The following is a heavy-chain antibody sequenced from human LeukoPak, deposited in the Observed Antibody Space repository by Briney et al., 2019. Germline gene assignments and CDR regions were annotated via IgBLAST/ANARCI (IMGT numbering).Heavy chain of an antibody. CDR1: GGTFSSYA. J-gene: IGHJ4*02. V-gene: IGHV1-46*01. CDR2: INPSGGST. CDR3: ARPTTVEDYFDY. Sequence: ASETVSCKASGGTFSSYAISWVRQAPGQGLEWMGIINPSGGSTSYAQKFQGRVSMTRDTSTSTVYMDLSSLRSEDTAVYYCARPTTVEDYFDYWGQGTLVTV. D-gene: IGHD4-17*01.